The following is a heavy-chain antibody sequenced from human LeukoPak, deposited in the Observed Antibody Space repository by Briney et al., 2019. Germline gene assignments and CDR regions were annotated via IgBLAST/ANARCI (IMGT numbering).Heavy chain of an antibody. CDR1: GGSFSGYY. V-gene: IGHV4-34*01. CDR3: ARRRLRYFDWLI. CDR2: INHSGST. Sequence: SETLSLTCAVYGGSFSGYYWSWIRQPPGKGLEWTGEINHSGSTNYNPSLKSRVTISVDTSKNQFSLKLSSVTAADTAVYYCARRRLRYFDWLIWGQGTLVTVSS. J-gene: IGHJ4*02. D-gene: IGHD3-9*01.